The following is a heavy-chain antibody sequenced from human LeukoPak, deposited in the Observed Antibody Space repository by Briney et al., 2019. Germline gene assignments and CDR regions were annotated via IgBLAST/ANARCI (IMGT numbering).Heavy chain of an antibody. D-gene: IGHD2-2*01. CDR3: ARAQLGYCSSTSCYAYYYYGMDV. Sequence: SVKVSCKASGGTFSSYAINWVRQAPGQGLEWMGRIIPILGIANYAQKFQGRVTITADKSTSTAYMELSSLRSEDTAVYYCARAQLGYCSSTSCYAYYYYGMDVWGQGTTVTVSS. CDR2: IIPILGIA. V-gene: IGHV1-69*04. CDR1: GGTFSSYA. J-gene: IGHJ6*02.